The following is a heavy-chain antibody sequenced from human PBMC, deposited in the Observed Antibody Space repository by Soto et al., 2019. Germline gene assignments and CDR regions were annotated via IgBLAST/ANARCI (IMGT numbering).Heavy chain of an antibody. D-gene: IGHD6-19*01. V-gene: IGHV1-8*01. J-gene: IGHJ4*02. CDR3: ARSVEGLASFAY. CDR1: GYTFTSYD. CDR2: MNPNSGNT. Sequence: QVQLVQSGAEVKKPGASVKVSCKASGYTFTSYDSNWVRQATGQGLEWMGWMNPNSGNTGYAQKFQGRVTITTNTSISTAYMELSSLRSEDTAVYYCARSVEGLASFAYWGQGTLVTVSS.